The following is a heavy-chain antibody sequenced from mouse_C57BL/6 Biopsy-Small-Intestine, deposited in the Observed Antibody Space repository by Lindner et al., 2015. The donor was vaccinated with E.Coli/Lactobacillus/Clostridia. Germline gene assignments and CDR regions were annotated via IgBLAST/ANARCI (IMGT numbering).Heavy chain of an antibody. CDR1: GYTFTNYW. J-gene: IGHJ4*01. CDR3: ARSNYDAMDY. D-gene: IGHD2-5*01. V-gene: IGHV1-63*01. Sequence: VQLQESGAELVRPGTSVKMSCKASGYTFTNYWIGWAKQRPGHGLEWIGDIYPGSGYTNYNEKFKGKATLTAAKSSSTAYMQFSSLTSEDSAIYYCARSNYDAMDYWGQGTSVTVSS. CDR2: IYPGSGYT.